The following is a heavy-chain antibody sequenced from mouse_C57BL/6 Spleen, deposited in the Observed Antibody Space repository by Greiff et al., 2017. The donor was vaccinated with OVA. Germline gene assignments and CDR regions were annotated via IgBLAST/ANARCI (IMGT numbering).Heavy chain of an antibody. CDR3: ARSPQLRLQGGFAC. CDR1: GYTFTSYW. CDR2: INPRNGGT. D-gene: IGHD3-2*02. J-gene: IGHJ3*01. Sequence: VQLQQPGTELVKPGASVKLSCKASGYTFTSYWMHWVKQRPGQGLEWIGNINPRNGGTNYNEKFKSNATLSVDKSSSTAYMQLSSLPSEDSAVEYCARSPQLRLQGGFACWGQGTLVTVSA. V-gene: IGHV1-53*01.